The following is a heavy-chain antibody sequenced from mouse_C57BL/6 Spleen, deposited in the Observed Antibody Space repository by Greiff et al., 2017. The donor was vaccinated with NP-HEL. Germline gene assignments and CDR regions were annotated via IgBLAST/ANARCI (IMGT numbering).Heavy chain of an antibody. Sequence: QVQLQQPGAELVKPGASVKLSCKASGYTFTSYWMQWVKQRPGQGLEWIGEIDPSDSYTNYNQKFKGKATLTVDTSSSTAYMQLSSLTSEDSAVYYCARGGIYYDYDEGAWFAYWGQGTLVTVSA. CDR1: GYTFTSYW. D-gene: IGHD2-4*01. V-gene: IGHV1-50*01. J-gene: IGHJ3*01. CDR2: IDPSDSYT. CDR3: ARGGIYYDYDEGAWFAY.